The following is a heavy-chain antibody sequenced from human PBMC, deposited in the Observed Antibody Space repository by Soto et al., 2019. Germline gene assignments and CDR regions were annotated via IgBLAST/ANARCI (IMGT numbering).Heavy chain of an antibody. D-gene: IGHD2-8*01. CDR2: ISSSSSTI. V-gene: IGHV3-48*02. CDR1: GFAFSSYS. CDR3: ARDQYWSNGNYYYYGMDV. Sequence: EVQLVESGGGLVQPGGSLRLSCAASGFAFSSYSINWVRQAPGKGLEWVSFISSSSSTIYYADSVKGRVTISRDNAKNSLYLQMNSLRDEDTALYYCARDQYWSNGNYYYYGMDVWGQGNTVTVSS. J-gene: IGHJ6*02.